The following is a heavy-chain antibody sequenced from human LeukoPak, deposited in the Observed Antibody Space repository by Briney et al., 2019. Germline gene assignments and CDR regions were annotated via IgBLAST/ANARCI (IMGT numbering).Heavy chain of an antibody. CDR3: ATDRRWELRLGFDP. CDR2: FDPEGGQT. Sequence: ASVKVSCKVSGYTLTELSMHWVRQAPGKGLEWMGGFDPEGGQTIYAQKFQGRVTMTEDTSTDTAYMELSSLRSEDTAVYYCATDRRWELRLGFDPWGQGTLVTVSS. J-gene: IGHJ5*02. V-gene: IGHV1-24*01. D-gene: IGHD1-26*01. CDR1: GYTLTELS.